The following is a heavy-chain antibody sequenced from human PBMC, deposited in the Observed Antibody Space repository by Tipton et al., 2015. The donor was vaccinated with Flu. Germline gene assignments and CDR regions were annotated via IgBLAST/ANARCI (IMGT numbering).Heavy chain of an antibody. CDR2: INSKTGGT. Sequence: QLVQSGAEVKKPGASVRVSCKTSGYTFTGYYIHWVRQAPGLGLEWMGRINSKTGGTNYAQNFQGRVTMTRDTSISTAYMELNSLGSDGTAVYCCAREVGDSGSYHFDYWGQGTLVSVSS. D-gene: IGHD3-10*01. CDR1: GYTFTGYY. CDR3: AREVGDSGSYHFDY. J-gene: IGHJ4*02. V-gene: IGHV1-2*06.